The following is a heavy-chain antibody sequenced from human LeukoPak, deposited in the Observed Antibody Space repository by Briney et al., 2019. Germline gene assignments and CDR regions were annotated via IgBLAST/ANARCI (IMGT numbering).Heavy chain of an antibody. V-gene: IGHV4-59*01. CDR3: ARVILGSNLGVDHNLFDP. CDR2: IYYSGST. J-gene: IGHJ5*02. Sequence: SETLSLTCTVSGGSISGYYWSWIRQPPGKGLEWIGYIYYSGSTNYNPSLKSRVTISVDTSKNQFSLKLSSVTAADTAVYYCARVILGSNLGVDHNLFDPWGQGTLVTVSS. D-gene: IGHD3-10*01. CDR1: GGSISGYY.